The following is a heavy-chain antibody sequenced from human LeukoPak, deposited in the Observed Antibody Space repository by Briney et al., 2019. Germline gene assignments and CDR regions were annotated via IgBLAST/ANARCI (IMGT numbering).Heavy chain of an antibody. CDR1: GGSISSYY. CDR3: ARLWGSSSWFDY. J-gene: IGHJ4*02. CDR2: IYYSGST. Sequence: PSETLSLTCTVSGGSISSYYWSWIRQPPGKGLEWIGYIYYSGSTNYNPSLKSRVTISVDTSKNQFSLKLSSVTAADTAVYYCARLWGSSSWFDYWGQGTLVTVSS. V-gene: IGHV4-59*08. D-gene: IGHD6-13*01.